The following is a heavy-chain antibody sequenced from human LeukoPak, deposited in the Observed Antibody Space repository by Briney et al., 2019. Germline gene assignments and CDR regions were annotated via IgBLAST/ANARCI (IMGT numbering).Heavy chain of an antibody. CDR3: ARETTVVTSTSDY. D-gene: IGHD4-23*01. V-gene: IGHV3-11*01. CDR2: ISSSGSTI. CDR1: GFTFSDYY. J-gene: IGHJ4*02. Sequence: GGSLRLSCAASGFTFSDYYMIWIRQAPGKGLEWVSYISSSGSTIYYADSVKGRFTISRDNAKNSLYLQMNSLRAEDTAVYYCARETTVVTSTSDYWGQGTLVTVSS.